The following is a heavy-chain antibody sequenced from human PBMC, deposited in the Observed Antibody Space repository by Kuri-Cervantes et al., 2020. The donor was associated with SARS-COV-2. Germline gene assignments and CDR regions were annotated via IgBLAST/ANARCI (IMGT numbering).Heavy chain of an antibody. CDR2: IYHSGST. V-gene: IGHV4-34*01. Sequence: SQTLSLTCAVYGGSFSGYYWSWIRQPPGKGLEWIGSIYHSGSTYYNPSLKSRVTISVDTSKNQFSLKLSSVTAADTAVYYCARQGGIVVVPAALWGQGTLVTVSS. CDR1: GGSFSGYY. D-gene: IGHD2-2*01. J-gene: IGHJ4*02. CDR3: ARQGGIVVVPAAL.